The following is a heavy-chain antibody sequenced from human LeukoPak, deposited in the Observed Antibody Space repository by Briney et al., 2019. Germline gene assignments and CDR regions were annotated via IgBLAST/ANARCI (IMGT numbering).Heavy chain of an antibody. V-gene: IGHV3-21*01. Sequence: PGGSLRLSCAASGFTFSNFAMTWVRQAPGKGLEWVSSIVGSSSTYYADSLKGRFTISRDNAKNSLYLQMNSLRDEDTAVYYCARDGRPFDIWGQGTMVTVSS. CDR3: ARDGRPFDI. CDR1: GFTFSNFA. CDR2: IVGSSST. J-gene: IGHJ3*02.